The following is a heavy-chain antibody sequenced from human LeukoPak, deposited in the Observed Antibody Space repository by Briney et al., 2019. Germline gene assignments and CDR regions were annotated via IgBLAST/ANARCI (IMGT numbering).Heavy chain of an antibody. Sequence: GASVKVSCKASGYTFTSYDINWVRQATGQGLEWMGWMNPNSGNTGYAQKFQGRVTMTRNTSISTAYMELSSLRSEDTAVYYRARGRYCSGGSCYYLTEYFQHWGQGTLVTVSS. CDR2: MNPNSGNT. CDR1: GYTFTSYD. V-gene: IGHV1-8*01. D-gene: IGHD2-15*01. J-gene: IGHJ1*01. CDR3: ARGRYCSGGSCYYLTEYFQH.